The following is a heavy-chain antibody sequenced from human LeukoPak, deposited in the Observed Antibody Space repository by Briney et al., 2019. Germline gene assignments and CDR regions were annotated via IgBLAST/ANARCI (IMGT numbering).Heavy chain of an antibody. V-gene: IGHV3-23*01. CDR2: ISGSGGST. J-gene: IGHJ5*02. CDR1: GFTFSSYA. CDR3: AKDTVRSVAGTDWFDP. D-gene: IGHD6-19*01. Sequence: GESLRLSYAASGFTFSSYAMSWVRQAPGKGLEWVSAISGSGGSTYYADSVKGRFTISRDNSKNTLYLQMNSLRAEDTAVYYCAKDTVRSVAGTDWFDPWGQGTLVTVSS.